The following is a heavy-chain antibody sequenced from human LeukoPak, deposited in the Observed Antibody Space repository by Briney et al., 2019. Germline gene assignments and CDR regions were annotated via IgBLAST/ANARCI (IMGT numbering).Heavy chain of an antibody. Sequence: ASVKVSCKVSGYTLTELSMHWVRQAPGKGLEWMGGFDLEDGETIYVQKFQGRVTMTEDTSTDTASMELSRLRSDDTAVYYCARVKLTGDRRDFDYWGQGTLVTVSS. CDR3: ARVKLTGDRRDFDY. V-gene: IGHV1-24*01. J-gene: IGHJ4*02. CDR1: GYTLTELS. CDR2: FDLEDGET. D-gene: IGHD7-27*01.